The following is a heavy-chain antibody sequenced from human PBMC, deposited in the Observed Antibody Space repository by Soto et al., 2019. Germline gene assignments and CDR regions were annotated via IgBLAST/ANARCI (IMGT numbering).Heavy chain of an antibody. D-gene: IGHD3-10*01. Sequence: GGSLRLSCAASGFTFSTYSMNWVRQAPGKGLEWLSSITDSGSDKYYADSVTGRFTISRDNARNSLYLQMNGLRAEDTGVYYCARDLYAGSGTGYSGQGTLVTVST. CDR2: ITDSGSDK. V-gene: IGHV3-21*01. CDR3: ARDLYAGSGTGY. J-gene: IGHJ4*02. CDR1: GFTFSTYS.